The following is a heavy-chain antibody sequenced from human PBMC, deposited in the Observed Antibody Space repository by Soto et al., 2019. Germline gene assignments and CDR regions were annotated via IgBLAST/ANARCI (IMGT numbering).Heavy chain of an antibody. Sequence: ASVKVSCKASGSTFTSYGISWVRQAPGQGLERMGWISAYNGNTNYAQKLQGRVTMTTDTSTSTAYMELRSLRSDDTAVYYCAKMRGYSYGYWFDPWGQGTLVTVSS. CDR2: ISAYNGNT. V-gene: IGHV1-18*01. J-gene: IGHJ5*02. D-gene: IGHD5-18*01. CDR1: GSTFTSYG. CDR3: AKMRGYSYGYWFDP.